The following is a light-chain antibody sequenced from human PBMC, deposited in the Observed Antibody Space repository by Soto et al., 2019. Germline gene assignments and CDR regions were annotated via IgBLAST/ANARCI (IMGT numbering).Light chain of an antibody. Sequence: EIVLTQSPATLSLSPGERATLSCRASQSVSSYLACYHQKPGQAPRLLIYDASNRATCIPARFSGSGSGTDFTLTISSLEPEDFAVYYCQQRSNSPPIFTFGPGTKVDIK. CDR3: QQRSNSPPIFT. V-gene: IGKV3-11*01. CDR2: DAS. J-gene: IGKJ3*01. CDR1: QSVSSY.